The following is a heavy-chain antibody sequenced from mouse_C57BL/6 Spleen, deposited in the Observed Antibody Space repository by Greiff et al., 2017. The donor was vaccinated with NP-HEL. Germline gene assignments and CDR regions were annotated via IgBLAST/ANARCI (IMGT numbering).Heavy chain of an antibody. V-gene: IGHV5-9*01. D-gene: IGHD1-1*01. CDR3: ARITTVADYFDD. Sequence: EVQLVESGGGLVKPGGSLKLSCAASGFTFSSYTMSWVRQTPEKRLEWVATISGGGGNTYYPDSVKGRFTISRDNAKNTLYMQMSSLRSEDTALYYCARITTVADYFDDWGKGTTLTVSS. CDR1: GFTFSSYT. J-gene: IGHJ2*01. CDR2: ISGGGGNT.